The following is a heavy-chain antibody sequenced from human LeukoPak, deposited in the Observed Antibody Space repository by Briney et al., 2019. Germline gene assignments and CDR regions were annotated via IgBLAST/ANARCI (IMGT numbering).Heavy chain of an antibody. J-gene: IGHJ4*02. D-gene: IGHD3-22*01. CDR1: GFTFSSYW. Sequence: GGSLRLSCAASGFTFSSYWMSWVRQAPGKGLEWVSSISSSSSYIYYADSVKGRFTISRDNAKNSLYLQMNSLRAEDTAVYYCARAQYDSSGPSGYWGQGTLVTVSS. V-gene: IGHV3-21*01. CDR2: ISSSSSYI. CDR3: ARAQYDSSGPSGY.